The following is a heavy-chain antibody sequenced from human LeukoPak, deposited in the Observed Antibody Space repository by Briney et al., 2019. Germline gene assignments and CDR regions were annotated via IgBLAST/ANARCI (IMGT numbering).Heavy chain of an antibody. CDR3: ARTVRRDGYIDS. D-gene: IGHD5-24*01. J-gene: IGHJ4*02. CDR2: INHSGST. CDR1: GGSFSGCY. Sequence: SETLSLTCAVYGGSFSGCYWSWIRQPPGKGQEWIGEINHSGSTNYNPSLKSRVTISVDTSKNQFSLKLSSVTAADTAVYYCARTVRRDGYIDSWGQGTLVTVSS. V-gene: IGHV4-34*01.